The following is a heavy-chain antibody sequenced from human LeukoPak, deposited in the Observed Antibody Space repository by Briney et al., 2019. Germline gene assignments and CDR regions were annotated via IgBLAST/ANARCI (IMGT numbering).Heavy chain of an antibody. CDR1: GFTFSSYG. D-gene: IGHD1-26*01. CDR2: IWYDGSNK. J-gene: IGHJ4*02. V-gene: IGHV3-33*06. CDR3: AKDYSGSYYVLDY. Sequence: GGSLRLSCAASGFTFSSYGMHWVRQAPGKGLEWVAVIWYDGSNKYYAESVKGRFTISRDNSKNTLYLQMNSRRAEDTAVYYCAKDYSGSYYVLDYWGQGTLVTVSS.